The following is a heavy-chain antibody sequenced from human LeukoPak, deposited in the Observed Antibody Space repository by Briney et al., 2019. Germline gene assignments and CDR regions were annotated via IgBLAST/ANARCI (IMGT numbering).Heavy chain of an antibody. CDR3: ARDLTYYDILTGYQNHNWFDP. V-gene: IGHV4-61*02. Sequence: SETLSLTCTVSGGSISSGSYYWSWIRQPAGKGLEWIGRIYTSGSTNYNPSLKSRVTISVDTSKNQFSLKLSSVTAADTAVYYCARDLTYYDILTGYQNHNWFDPWGQGTLVTVSS. D-gene: IGHD3-9*01. J-gene: IGHJ5*02. CDR2: IYTSGST. CDR1: GGSISSGSYY.